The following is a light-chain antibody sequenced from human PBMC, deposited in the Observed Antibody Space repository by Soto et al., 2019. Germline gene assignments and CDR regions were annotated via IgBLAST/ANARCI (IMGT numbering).Light chain of an antibody. CDR2: AAS. Sequence: DIQTTQSPSSLSASVRDRLTFTCRQSDNIAKYLNWYQQKPGQVPKLLLVAASRLQSGVPTRFSGSGSGTDFTLTINNLQPEDFATYYCQQSYSAPPWTFGQGTKVDIK. CDR1: DNIAKY. V-gene: IGKV1-39*01. J-gene: IGKJ1*01. CDR3: QQSYSAPPWT.